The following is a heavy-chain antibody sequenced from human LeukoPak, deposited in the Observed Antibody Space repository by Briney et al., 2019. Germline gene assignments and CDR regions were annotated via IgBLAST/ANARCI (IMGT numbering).Heavy chain of an antibody. CDR1: GGTFSSYA. J-gene: IGHJ4*02. CDR2: IIPIFGTA. D-gene: IGHD3-10*01. V-gene: IGHV1-69*13. CDR3: AGFGELSSPDY. Sequence: GASVKDSCKASGGTFSSYAISWVRQAPGQGLEWMGGIIPIFGTANYAQKFQGRVSITADESTSTAYMELSSLRSEDTAVYYCAGFGELSSPDYWGQGTLVTVSS.